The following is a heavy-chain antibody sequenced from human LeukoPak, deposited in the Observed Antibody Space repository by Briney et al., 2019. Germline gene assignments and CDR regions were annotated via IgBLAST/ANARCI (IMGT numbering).Heavy chain of an antibody. CDR1: GTSISSSNW. CDR2: IYYSGSI. Sequence: SETLSLTCAVSGTSISSSNWWGWIRQPPGKGLEWIGYIYYSGSIYYNPSLKSRVTMSVDTSKNQFSLKLNSVTAVDTAVYYCASYSAGFDYWGQGTLVTVSS. D-gene: IGHD2-21*01. V-gene: IGHV4-28*05. CDR3: ASYSAGFDY. J-gene: IGHJ4*02.